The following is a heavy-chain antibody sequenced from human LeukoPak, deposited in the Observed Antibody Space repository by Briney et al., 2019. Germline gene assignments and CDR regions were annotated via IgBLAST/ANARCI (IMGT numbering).Heavy chain of an antibody. CDR1: GGTFSSYA. D-gene: IGHD4-23*01. CDR2: NIPIFGTA. Sequence: SVKVSCKASGGTFSSYAISWVRQAPGQGLEWMGGNIPIFGTANYAQKFQGRVTITTDESTSTAYMELSSLRSEDTAVYYCARDGLYGGNSGLSTGYNWFDPWGQGTLVTVSS. V-gene: IGHV1-69*05. J-gene: IGHJ5*02. CDR3: ARDGLYGGNSGLSTGYNWFDP.